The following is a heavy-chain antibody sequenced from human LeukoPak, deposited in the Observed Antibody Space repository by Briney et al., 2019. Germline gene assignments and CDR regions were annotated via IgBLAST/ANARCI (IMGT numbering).Heavy chain of an antibody. CDR2: ISGSGGST. Sequence: GGFLRLSCAASGFTFSSYAMSWVRQAPGKGLEWVSAISGSGGSTYYADSVKGRFTISRDNSKNTLYLQMNSLRAEDTAVYYCASLSNYGGSWDYWGQGTLVTVSS. V-gene: IGHV3-23*01. D-gene: IGHD4-23*01. CDR3: ASLSNYGGSWDY. J-gene: IGHJ4*02. CDR1: GFTFSSYA.